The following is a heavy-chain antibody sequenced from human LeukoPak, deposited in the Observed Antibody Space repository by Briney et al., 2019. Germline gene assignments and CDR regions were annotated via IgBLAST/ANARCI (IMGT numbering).Heavy chain of an antibody. J-gene: IGHJ4*02. CDR3: TGNYYGSGSYADFDY. V-gene: IGHV3-73*01. CDR2: IKSTANGYAT. Sequence: PGGPLRLSCAASGFTFSGSALHWVRQASGKGLEWVGGIKSTANGYATAYAAWVKCRFTISRDDSKNTAYLQMDRLKTEDTAVYYCTGNYYGSGSYADFDYWGQGTLVTVSS. CDR1: GFTFSGSA. D-gene: IGHD3-10*01.